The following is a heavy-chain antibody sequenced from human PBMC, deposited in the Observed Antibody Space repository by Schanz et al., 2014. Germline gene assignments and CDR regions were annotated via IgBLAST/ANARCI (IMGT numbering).Heavy chain of an antibody. Sequence: VQLVESGGGLVQPGGSLRLSCTASGFTFSSYSMNWVRQAPGKGLEWIGEVYHSGTTNYNPSLKSRVTISVDTSKNQFALKLTSVTAADTAVYYCARLDGFGYWGQGTLVTVSS. V-gene: IGHV4-4*02. CDR1: GFTFSSYSM. CDR3: ARLDGFGY. J-gene: IGHJ4*02. CDR2: VYHSGTT. D-gene: IGHD3-10*01.